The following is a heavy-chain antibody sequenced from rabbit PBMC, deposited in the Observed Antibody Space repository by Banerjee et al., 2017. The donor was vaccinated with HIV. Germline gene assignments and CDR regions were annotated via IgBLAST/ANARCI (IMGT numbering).Heavy chain of an antibody. D-gene: IGHD7-1*01. Sequence: QEQLEESGGDLVKPGASLTLTCTASGFSFTSGYYIYWVRQAPGKGLELIACIYTGSSGSTYYASWVNGRFTISRSTSLNTVDLKMTSLTAADTATYFCARGGTGSDWDLWGPGTLVTVS. V-gene: IGHV1S43*01. J-gene: IGHJ4*01. CDR3: ARGGTGSDWDL. CDR1: GFSFTSGYY. CDR2: IYTGSSGST.